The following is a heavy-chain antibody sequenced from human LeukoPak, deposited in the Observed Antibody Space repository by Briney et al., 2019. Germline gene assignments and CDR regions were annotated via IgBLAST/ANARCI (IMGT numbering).Heavy chain of an antibody. Sequence: SETLSLTCAVYGGSFSGYYWSWIRQPPGKGLEWIGEINHSGSTNYNPSLKSRVTISVDTSKNQFSLKLSSVTAADTAVYYSARGTPPSATNDYWGQGTLVTVSS. V-gene: IGHV4-34*01. CDR1: GGSFSGYY. J-gene: IGHJ4*02. D-gene: IGHD2-8*01. CDR3: ARGTPPSATNDY. CDR2: INHSGST.